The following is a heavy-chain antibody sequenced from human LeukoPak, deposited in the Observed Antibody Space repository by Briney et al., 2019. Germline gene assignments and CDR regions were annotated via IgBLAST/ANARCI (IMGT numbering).Heavy chain of an antibody. CDR1: GGSIDRSSSY. CDR2: IYYSGST. J-gene: IGHJ5*02. CDR3: ARHNDHYDILTGYDVAPNWFDP. D-gene: IGHD3-9*01. Sequence: PSETLSLTCTVSGGSIDRSSSYWGWIRQPPGKGLEWIGSIYYSGSTYYNPSLKSRVTISVDTSKNQFSLKLSSVTAAVTAVYYCARHNDHYDILTGYDVAPNWFDPWGQGTLVTVSS. V-gene: IGHV4-39*01.